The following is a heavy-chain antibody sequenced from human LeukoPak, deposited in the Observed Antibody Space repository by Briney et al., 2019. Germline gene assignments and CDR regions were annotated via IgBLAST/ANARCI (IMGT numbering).Heavy chain of an antibody. CDR3: AKDDPSMTTVTDDAFDI. D-gene: IGHD4-17*01. J-gene: IGHJ3*02. CDR1: GFTFSSYG. CDR2: ISYDGSNK. Sequence: PGGSLRLSCAASGFTFSSYGMHWVRQAPGKGLEWVAVISYDGSNKYYADSVKDRFTISRDNSKNTLYLQMNSLRAEDTAVYYCAKDDPSMTTVTDDAFDIWGQGTMVTVSS. V-gene: IGHV3-30*18.